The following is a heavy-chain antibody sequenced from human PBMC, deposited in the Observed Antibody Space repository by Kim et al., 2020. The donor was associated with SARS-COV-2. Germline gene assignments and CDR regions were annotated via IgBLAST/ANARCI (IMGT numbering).Heavy chain of an antibody. V-gene: IGHV3-48*03. D-gene: IGHD3-16*01. CDR2: ISSSGSTI. CDR1: GFTFSSYE. CDR3: ARTEGEFRYRYFDY. Sequence: GGSLRLSCAASGFTFSSYEMNWVRQAPGKGLEWVSYISSSGSTIYYADSVKGRFTISRDNAKNSLYLQMNSLRAEDTAVYYCARTEGEFRYRYFDYWGQGTLVTVSS. J-gene: IGHJ4*02.